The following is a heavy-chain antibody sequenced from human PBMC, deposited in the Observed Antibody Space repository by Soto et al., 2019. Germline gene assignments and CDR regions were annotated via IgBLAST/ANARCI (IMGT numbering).Heavy chain of an antibody. Sequence: GGSLRPSCAASGFTFSDYYMSWIRRAPGKGLEWVSYISSSGSTIYYADSVKGRFTISRDNAKNSLYLQMNSLRAEDTAVYYCARDLRRVRFLEWLSSTGWFDPWGQGTLVTVSS. J-gene: IGHJ5*02. CDR3: ARDLRRVRFLEWLSSTGWFDP. CDR2: ISSSGSTI. CDR1: GFTFSDYY. D-gene: IGHD3-3*01. V-gene: IGHV3-11*01.